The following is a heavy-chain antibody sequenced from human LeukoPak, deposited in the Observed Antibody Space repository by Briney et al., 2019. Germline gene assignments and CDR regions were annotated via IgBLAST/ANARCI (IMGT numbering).Heavy chain of an antibody. CDR1: GFTFDDYG. V-gene: IGHV3-20*04. CDR3: AKDSGYYYYYMDV. J-gene: IGHJ6*03. D-gene: IGHD1-26*01. Sequence: PGGSLRLSCAASGFTFDDYGMSWVRQAPGKGLEWVSGINWNGGSTGYADSVKGRFTISRDNAKNSLYLQMNSLRAEDTALYYCAKDSGYYYYYMDVWGKGTTVTISS. CDR2: INWNGGST.